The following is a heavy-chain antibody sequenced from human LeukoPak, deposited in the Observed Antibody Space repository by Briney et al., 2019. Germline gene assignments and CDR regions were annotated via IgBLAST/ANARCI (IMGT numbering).Heavy chain of an antibody. CDR1: GFTFSSFG. D-gene: IGHD3-16*01. V-gene: IGHV3-33*06. CDR2: IWHDGSNK. CDR3: AKEGDAYDSYYYYYMDV. J-gene: IGHJ6*03. Sequence: PGGSLRLSCAVSGFTFSSFGMQWVRQAPGKGLEWVAVIWHDGSNKNYADSVKGRFTISRDNSKNTVYLLMDSLRAEDTAVYYCAKEGDAYDSYYYYYMDVWGKGTTVTVSS.